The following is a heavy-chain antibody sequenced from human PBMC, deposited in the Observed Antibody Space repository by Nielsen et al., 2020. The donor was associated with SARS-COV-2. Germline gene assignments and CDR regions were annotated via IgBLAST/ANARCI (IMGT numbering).Heavy chain of an antibody. J-gene: IGHJ4*02. CDR3: ARETIDHTSSFIDY. Sequence: GESLKISCAASGFTFSNFAMHWVRQAPGKGLHWLTIISYDGTEHYADSVKGRFTVSRDNSRSTVYLQMNRLTFEDTAVYFCARETIDHTSSFIDYWGQGTLVTVSS. V-gene: IGHV3-30*04. CDR2: ISYDGTE. CDR1: GFTFSNFA. D-gene: IGHD2-2*01.